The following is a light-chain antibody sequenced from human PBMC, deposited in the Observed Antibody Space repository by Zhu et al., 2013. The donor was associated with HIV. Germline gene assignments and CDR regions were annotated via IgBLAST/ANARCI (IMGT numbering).Light chain of an antibody. V-gene: IGKV1-12*01. J-gene: IGKJ5*01. CDR3: QQSYSTPIT. Sequence: DIQMTQSPSSVSASVGDRVTITCRASQGISTWLGWYQQKPGKAPKLLIYSASSLQSGVPSRFSGSGSGTDFTLTISNLQPEDFATYYCQQSYSTPITFGQGTRLEIK. CDR1: QGISTW. CDR2: SAS.